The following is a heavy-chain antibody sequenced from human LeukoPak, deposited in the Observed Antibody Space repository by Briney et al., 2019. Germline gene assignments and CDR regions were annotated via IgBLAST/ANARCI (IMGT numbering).Heavy chain of an antibody. J-gene: IGHJ3*02. Sequence: ASVKVPCKASGGIFSSYAISWVRQAPGQGLEWMGGIIPIFGTANYAQKFQGRVTITADESTSTAYMELSSLRSEDTAMYYCARSHGITMVRGVSLGAFDIWGQGTMVTVSS. CDR2: IIPIFGTA. CDR3: ARSHGITMVRGVSLGAFDI. V-gene: IGHV1-69*13. D-gene: IGHD3-10*01. CDR1: GGIFSSYA.